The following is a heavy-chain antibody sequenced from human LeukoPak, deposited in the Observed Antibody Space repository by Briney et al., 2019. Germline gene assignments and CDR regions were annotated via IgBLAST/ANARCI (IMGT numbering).Heavy chain of an antibody. CDR1: GGSISSSSYY. CDR3: ARDVHFGY. Sequence: KPSETLSLTCTVSGGSISSSSYYWGWIRQPPGKGLEWIGSIYYSGSTYYNPSLKSRVTISVDTSKNQFSLKLNSVTAADTAVYYCARDVHFGYWGQGTLVTVSS. V-gene: IGHV4-39*02. CDR2: IYYSGST. J-gene: IGHJ4*02.